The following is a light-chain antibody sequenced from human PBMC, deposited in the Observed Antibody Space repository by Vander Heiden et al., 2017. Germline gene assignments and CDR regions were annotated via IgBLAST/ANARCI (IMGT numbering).Light chain of an antibody. CDR2: EFS. Sequence: QSALTQPASVSGSPGQSITISCTGTSSDVGRYNLVSWYQQHPGKAPKLMIYEFSKRPSGVSNRFSGSKSGNTASLTISGLQAEDEADYYCCSYEGSSTFGVFGGGTKLTVL. CDR1: SSDVGRYNL. J-gene: IGLJ3*02. V-gene: IGLV2-23*02. CDR3: CSYEGSSTFGV.